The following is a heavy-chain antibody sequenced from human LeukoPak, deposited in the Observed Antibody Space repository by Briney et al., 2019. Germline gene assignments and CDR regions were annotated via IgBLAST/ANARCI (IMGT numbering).Heavy chain of an antibody. Sequence: GGSLRLSCAASGFTFSSYAMSWVRQAPGKGLEWVSAISGRGVSTYGDSVKGRFTISRDSSKSTLYLQMNSLRGEDTAIYYCAKAVQEYYGIPVDWGQGTLVTVSS. CDR3: AKAVQEYYGIPVD. J-gene: IGHJ4*02. CDR1: GFTFSSYA. D-gene: IGHD6-19*01. V-gene: IGHV3-23*01. CDR2: ISGRGVST.